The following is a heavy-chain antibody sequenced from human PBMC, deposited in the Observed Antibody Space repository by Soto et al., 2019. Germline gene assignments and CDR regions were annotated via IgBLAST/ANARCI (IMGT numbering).Heavy chain of an antibody. Sequence: PSETLSLTCTVSGGSISTYYWSWIRQPPGKGLEWIGFIYYNGEEITNYDPSLESRVTISLDTSKSQFSLKLSSVAAADTAVYYCARLLSIHCSGGRCYSAEDFQQWGQGTLVTVSS. V-gene: IGHV4-59*08. D-gene: IGHD2-15*01. J-gene: IGHJ1*01. CDR2: IYYNGEEIT. CDR3: ARLLSIHCSGGRCYSAEDFQQ. CDR1: GGSISTYY.